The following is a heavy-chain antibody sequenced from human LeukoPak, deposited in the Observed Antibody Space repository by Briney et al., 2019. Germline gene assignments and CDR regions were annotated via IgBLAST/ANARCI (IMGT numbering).Heavy chain of an antibody. J-gene: IGHJ4*02. CDR3: ARDRGDCSSTSCYLYYFDY. V-gene: IGHV4-59*01. CDR2: IYYSGST. Sequence: SETLSLTCTVSGGSISSYYWSWIRQPPGKGLEWIGYIYYSGSTNYNPSLKSRVTISVDTSKNQFSLKLSSVTAADTAVYYCARDRGDCSSTSCYLYYFDYWGQGTLVTVSS. D-gene: IGHD2-2*01. CDR1: GGSISSYY.